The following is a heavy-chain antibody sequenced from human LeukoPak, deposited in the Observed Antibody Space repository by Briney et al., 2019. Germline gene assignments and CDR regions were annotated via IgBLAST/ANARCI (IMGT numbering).Heavy chain of an antibody. V-gene: IGHV4-39*07. CDR2: IYYSGST. J-gene: IGHJ4*02. Sequence: SETLSLTCTVSGGSISSSSYYWGWIRQPPGKGLEWIGSIYYSGSTYYNPSLKSRVTISVDTSKNQFSLKLSSVTAADTAVYYCAREPPATRAFDYWGQGTLVTVSS. CDR3: AREPPATRAFDY. CDR1: GGSISSSSYY.